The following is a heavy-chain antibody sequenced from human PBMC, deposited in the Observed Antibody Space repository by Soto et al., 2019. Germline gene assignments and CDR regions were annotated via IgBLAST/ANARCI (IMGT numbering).Heavy chain of an antibody. CDR1: GGSISSYY. J-gene: IGHJ4*02. CDR3: AGMRSGWSIDY. D-gene: IGHD1-26*01. V-gene: IGHV4-59*08. Sequence: QEQLQESGPGLVKPSETLSLICTVSGGSISSYYLRWIRQPPGKGLEWIAYIYYSGTTHYNPSLHSRASVSIDTAKNQCSVNLSSVTAADTAVYYGAGMRSGWSIDYWGQGTLVTVAS. CDR2: IYYSGTT.